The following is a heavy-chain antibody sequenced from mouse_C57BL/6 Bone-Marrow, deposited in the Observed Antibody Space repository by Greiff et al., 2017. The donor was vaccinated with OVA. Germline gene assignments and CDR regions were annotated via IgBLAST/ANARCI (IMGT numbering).Heavy chain of an antibody. CDR2: IWSGGST. J-gene: IGHJ1*03. CDR1: GFSLTSYG. CDR3: ARRRGGSSYWYFDV. Sequence: QVQLQQSGPGLVQPSQSLSITCTVSGFSLTSYGVHWVRQSPGKGLEWLGVIWSGGSTDYNAAFISRLSISKDNSKSQVFFKMNSLQADDTAIYYCARRRGGSSYWYFDVWGTGTTVTVSS. V-gene: IGHV2-2*01. D-gene: IGHD1-1*01.